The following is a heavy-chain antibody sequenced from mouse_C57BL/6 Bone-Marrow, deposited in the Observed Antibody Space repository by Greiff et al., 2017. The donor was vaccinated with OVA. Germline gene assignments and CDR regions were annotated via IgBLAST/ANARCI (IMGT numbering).Heavy chain of an antibody. V-gene: IGHV1-69*01. CDR2: IDPSDSYT. CDR1: GYTFTSYW. J-gene: IGHJ4*01. CDR3: ARSTMVTTLYYYAMDY. D-gene: IGHD2-2*01. Sequence: QVQLQQPGAELVMPGASVKLSCKASGYTFTSYWMHWVKQRPGQGLEWIGEIDPSDSYTNYNQKFKGKSTLTVDKSSSTAYMQLSSLTSEDSAVYYCARSTMVTTLYYYAMDYWGQGTSVTVSA.